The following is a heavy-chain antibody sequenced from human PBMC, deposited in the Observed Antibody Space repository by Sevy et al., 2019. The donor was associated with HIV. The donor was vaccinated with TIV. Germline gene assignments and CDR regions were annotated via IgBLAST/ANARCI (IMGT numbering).Heavy chain of an antibody. D-gene: IGHD3-16*01. CDR2: LKADGSDK. J-gene: IGHJ4*02. V-gene: IGHV3-7*01. Sequence: GGSLRLSCAASGFTFSANWMNWVRQAPAKGLEWVANLKADGSDKHYVDSVEGRFTISRDNAKNILLLQMNSLRVEDTAVYYCAHETFGRFESWGQGTLVTVSS. CDR1: GFTFSANW. CDR3: AHETFGRFES.